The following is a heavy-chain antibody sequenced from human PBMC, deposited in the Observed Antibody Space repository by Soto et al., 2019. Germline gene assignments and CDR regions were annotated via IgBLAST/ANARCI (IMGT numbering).Heavy chain of an antibody. Sequence: PVGSLRLSCAASGFTFSSYWMHRVRQAPGKGLVWVSRINSDGSSTSYADSVKGRFTISRDNAKNTLYLQMNRLRAEDTAVYYCASQALHYDFWSGYYSDAFDIWGQGTMVTVSS. CDR3: ASQALHYDFWSGYYSDAFDI. CDR1: GFTFSSYW. CDR2: INSDGSST. J-gene: IGHJ3*02. D-gene: IGHD3-3*01. V-gene: IGHV3-74*01.